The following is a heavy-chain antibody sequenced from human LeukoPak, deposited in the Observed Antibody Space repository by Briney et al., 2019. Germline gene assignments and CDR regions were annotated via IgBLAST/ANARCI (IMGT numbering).Heavy chain of an antibody. V-gene: IGHV3-48*03. CDR1: GFLFSSFE. D-gene: IGHD2-15*01. J-gene: IGHJ4*02. Sequence: GGSLRLSCAASGFLFSSFEVNWVRQAPGKGLEWVSYISSSGITIYYADSVKGRFTISRDNSKNTLYLQMNSLRAEDTAVYYCAKSGLNRFDYWGQGTLVTVSS. CDR2: ISSSGITI. CDR3: AKSGLNRFDY.